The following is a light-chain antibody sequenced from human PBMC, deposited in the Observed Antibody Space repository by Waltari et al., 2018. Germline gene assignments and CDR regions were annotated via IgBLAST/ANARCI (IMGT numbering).Light chain of an antibody. Sequence: EIVLTQSPGTLSLSPGERATLSCRASQSVGRYLAWYQQKPGQAPRLLIYDASSRATGIPDRFSGGGSGTDFSLTISRLEPEDVAAYHCQHYVSLPVTFGQGTKVEIK. V-gene: IGKV3-20*01. J-gene: IGKJ1*01. CDR1: QSVGRY. CDR2: DAS. CDR3: QHYVSLPVT.